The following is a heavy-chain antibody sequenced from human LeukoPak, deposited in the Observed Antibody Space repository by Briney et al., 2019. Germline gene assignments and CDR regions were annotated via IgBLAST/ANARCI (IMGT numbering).Heavy chain of an antibody. D-gene: IGHD1-26*01. J-gene: IGHJ4*02. CDR2: INPTSGVT. Sequence: SVKVSCKASVYTFSGSYMHWVRQAPGQGLEWMGWINPTSGVTKYAEKFQGRVTMTRDTSINKAYMEMSGLRSDDTAVYYCARDMYSGTYGHWGQGTLVTVSS. CDR3: ARDMYSGTYGH. V-gene: IGHV1-2*02. CDR1: VYTFSGSY.